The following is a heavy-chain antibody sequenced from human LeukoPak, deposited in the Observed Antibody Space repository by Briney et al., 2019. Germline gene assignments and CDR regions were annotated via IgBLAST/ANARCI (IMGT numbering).Heavy chain of an antibody. CDR2: IYSSGST. V-gene: IGHV4-4*07. D-gene: IGHD3-16*01. Sequence: PSETLSLTCTVSGGSISSYYWSWIRQPAGKGLEWIGRIYSSGSTDYNPSLKSRVTMSVDTSKNQFSLKLSSVTAADTAVYYCARVSRAVMMILRWGQGTLVTVSS. CDR1: GGSISSYY. J-gene: IGHJ4*02. CDR3: ARVSRAVMMILR.